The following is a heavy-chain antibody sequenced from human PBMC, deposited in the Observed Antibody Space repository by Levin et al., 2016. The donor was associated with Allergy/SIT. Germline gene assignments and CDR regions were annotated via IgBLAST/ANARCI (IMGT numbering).Heavy chain of an antibody. Sequence: WIRQPPGKGLEWIGEINHSGSTNYNPSLKSRVTISVDTSKNQFSLKLSSVTAADTAVYYCAGSPGVVPAAMPDWSRGQGTLVTVSS. J-gene: IGHJ4*02. CDR2: INHSGST. CDR3: AGSPGVVPAAMPDWS. D-gene: IGHD2-2*01. V-gene: IGHV4-34*01.